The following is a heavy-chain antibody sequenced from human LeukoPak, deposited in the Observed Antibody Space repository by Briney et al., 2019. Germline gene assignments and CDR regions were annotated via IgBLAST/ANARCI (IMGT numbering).Heavy chain of an antibody. CDR2: IYYSGST. CDR1: GGSISSYY. D-gene: IGHD3-22*01. Sequence: PSETLSLTCTVSGGSISSYYWSWIRQPPGKGLEWIGYIYYSGSTNYNPSLKSRVTISVDTSKNQFSLKLSSVTAADTVVYYCARDKSSGYYYYYGMDVWGQGTTVTVSS. V-gene: IGHV4-59*01. CDR3: ARDKSSGYYYYYGMDV. J-gene: IGHJ6*02.